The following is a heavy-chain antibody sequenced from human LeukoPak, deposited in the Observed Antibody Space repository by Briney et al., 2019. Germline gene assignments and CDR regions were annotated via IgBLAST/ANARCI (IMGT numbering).Heavy chain of an antibody. J-gene: IGHJ5*02. CDR2: IYYSGST. V-gene: IGHV4-59*06. CDR3: ARQGVEDQLLFGWFDP. Sequence: PSETLSLTCTVSGGSISSYYWNWIRQPPGKGLEWIGYIYYSGSTYYNPSLKSRVTISVDTSKNQFSLKLSSVTAADTAVYYCARQGVEDQLLFGWFDPWGQGTLVTVSS. CDR1: GGSISSYY. D-gene: IGHD2-2*01.